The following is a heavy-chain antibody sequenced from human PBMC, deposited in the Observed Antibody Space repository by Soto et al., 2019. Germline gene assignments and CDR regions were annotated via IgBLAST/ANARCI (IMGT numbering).Heavy chain of an antibody. J-gene: IGHJ4*02. D-gene: IGHD2-2*01. V-gene: IGHV1-18*01. Sequence: QVQLVQSGAEVTKPGASVKVSCKTSGFTFSAFGVTWVRQAHGQGLEWMAWSDAGSGNTVYAQNFQGRVTVPTDTYTNTANMELRSLTSDDPAVYYRARVARLGAGSRYFENRGQGTLVTVSS. CDR3: ARVARLGAGSRYFEN. CDR1: GFTFSAFG. CDR2: SDAGSGNT.